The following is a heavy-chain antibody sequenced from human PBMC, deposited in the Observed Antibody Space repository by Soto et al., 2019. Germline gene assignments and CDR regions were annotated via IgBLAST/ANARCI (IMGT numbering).Heavy chain of an antibody. CDR2: MSGSGGST. V-gene: IGHV3-23*01. D-gene: IGHD1-1*01. J-gene: IGHJ4*02. CDR1: GFSFSSSA. CDR3: AKGGVNDFDH. Sequence: EVQLLESGGGLVQPGESLRLSCAASGFSFSSSAMSWVRQAPGKGLEWVSAMSGSGGSTYYADSVKGRFTISRDNSKNTLYLQMNSLRAEDTAVYYCAKGGVNDFDHWGQGTLFTVSS.